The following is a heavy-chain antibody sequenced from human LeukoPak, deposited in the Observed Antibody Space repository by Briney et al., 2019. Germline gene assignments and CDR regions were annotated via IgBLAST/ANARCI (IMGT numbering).Heavy chain of an antibody. J-gene: IGHJ4*02. CDR1: GFTFSSYA. CDR3: AKEKDGRIAAGGHKKFDS. CDR2: ISSSDGGT. Sequence: PGGSLRLSCAASGFTFSSYAMNWVRQAPGKGLEWVSTISSSDGGTFYADSVKGRFTVSRDNSKNTLYLQMNSLRAEDTAIYYCAKEKDGRIAAGGHKKFDSWGQGSLVTVSS. D-gene: IGHD6-13*01. V-gene: IGHV3-23*01.